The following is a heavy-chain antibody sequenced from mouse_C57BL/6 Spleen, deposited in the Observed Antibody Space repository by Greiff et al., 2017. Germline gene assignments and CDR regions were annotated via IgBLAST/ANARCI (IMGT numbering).Heavy chain of an antibody. Sequence: QVQLKESGAELVKPGASVKLSCKASGYTFTEYTIHWVKQRSGQGLEWIGWFYPGSGSIKYNEKFKDKATLTADKSSSTVYMELSRLTSEDSAVYFCARHPGLDGSSPWYFDVWGTGTTVTVSS. CDR3: ARHPGLDGSSPWYFDV. D-gene: IGHD1-1*01. J-gene: IGHJ1*03. V-gene: IGHV1-62-2*01. CDR2: FYPGSGSI. CDR1: GYTFTEYT.